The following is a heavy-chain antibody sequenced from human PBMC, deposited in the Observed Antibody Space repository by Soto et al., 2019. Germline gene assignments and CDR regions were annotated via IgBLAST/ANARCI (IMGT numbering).Heavy chain of an antibody. Sequence: QVQLVQSGAEVKKPGASVKVSCKASGYTFTSYDINWVRQATGQGLEWMGWMNPNSGNTGYAQKFQGRVTMTRNTSISTSYMELSSLRSEDTAVYYCARAEGVPDARGGYFDYWGQATLVTVYS. J-gene: IGHJ4*02. D-gene: IGHD2-2*01. CDR3: ARAEGVPDARGGYFDY. V-gene: IGHV1-8*01. CDR2: MNPNSGNT. CDR1: GYTFTSYD.